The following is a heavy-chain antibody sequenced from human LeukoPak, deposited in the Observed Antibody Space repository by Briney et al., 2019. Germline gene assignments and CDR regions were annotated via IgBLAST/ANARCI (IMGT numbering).Heavy chain of an antibody. D-gene: IGHD3-22*01. V-gene: IGHV4-34*01. J-gene: IGHJ3*02. CDR1: GGSFSGYY. CDR2: INHSGST. CDR3: ARAPLYYYDSSGYSPDAFDI. Sequence: KASETLSLTCAVYGGSFSGYYWSWIRQPPGKGLEWIGEINHSGSTNYNPSLKSRVTISVDTSKNQFSLKLSSVTAADTAVYYCARAPLYYYDSSGYSPDAFDIWGQGTMVTVSS.